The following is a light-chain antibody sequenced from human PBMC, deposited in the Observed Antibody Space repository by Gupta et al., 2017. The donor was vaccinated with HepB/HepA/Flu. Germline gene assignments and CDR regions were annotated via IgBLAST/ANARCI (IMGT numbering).Light chain of an antibody. J-gene: IGKJ4*01. CDR3: QQRSSGLT. V-gene: IGKV3-11*01. CDR2: DAS. Sequence: IVLTQSPATLSLSPGERATLSCRASQSVSNYLAWYQQKPGQAPRLLIYDASNRATGIPARFSGSGSGTDFTLTINSREPEDFAVYYWQQRSSGLTFGGGTKVEIK. CDR1: QSVSNY.